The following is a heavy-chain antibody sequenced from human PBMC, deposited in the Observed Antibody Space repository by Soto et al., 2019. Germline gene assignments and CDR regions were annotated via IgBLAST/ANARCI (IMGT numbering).Heavy chain of an antibody. D-gene: IGHD5-12*01. Sequence: VQLVESGGGVVQPGRSLRLSCAASGFTFSSYAMHWVRQAPGKGLEWVAVISYDGSNKYYADSVKGRFTISRDNSKNTLYLQMNSLRAEDTAVYYCARDLYSGYDLLEWGYFDLWGRGTLVTVSS. CDR3: ARDLYSGYDLLEWGYFDL. V-gene: IGHV3-30-3*01. CDR1: GFTFSSYA. J-gene: IGHJ2*01. CDR2: ISYDGSNK.